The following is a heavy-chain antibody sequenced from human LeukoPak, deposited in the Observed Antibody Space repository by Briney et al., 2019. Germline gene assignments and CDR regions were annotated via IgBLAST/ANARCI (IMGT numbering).Heavy chain of an antibody. CDR3: ASPPPDYDILTGYRRYFQH. V-gene: IGHV1-2*02. J-gene: IGHJ1*01. Sequence: ASVKVSCKASGYTFTGYYMHWVRQAPGQGLEWMGWINPNSGDTNYAQKFQGRVTMTRDTSISTAYMELSRLRSDDTAVYYSASPPPDYDILTGYRRYFQHWGQGTLVTVSS. D-gene: IGHD3-9*01. CDR1: GYTFTGYY. CDR2: INPNSGDT.